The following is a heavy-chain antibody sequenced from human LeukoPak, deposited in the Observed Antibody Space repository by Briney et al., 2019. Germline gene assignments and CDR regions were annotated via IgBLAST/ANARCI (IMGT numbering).Heavy chain of an antibody. V-gene: IGHV4-59*01. Sequence: SETISLTCTVSGGSISSYYWSWIRQPPGKGLEWIGYLYYSGSTNYNPSLKSRVTISVDTSKNQFSLKLSSVTAADTAVYYCARAGGYGGSLAYWGQGALVSVSS. D-gene: IGHD5-18*01. CDR2: LYYSGST. J-gene: IGHJ1*01. CDR3: ARAGGYGGSLAY. CDR1: GGSISSYY.